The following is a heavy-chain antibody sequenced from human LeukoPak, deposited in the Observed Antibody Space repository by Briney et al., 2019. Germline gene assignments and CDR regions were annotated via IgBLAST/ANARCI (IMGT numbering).Heavy chain of an antibody. D-gene: IGHD3-10*01. Sequence: ASVKVSCKASGYTFTSDGISWVRQAPGQGLEWMGRISAYNGNTNYAQKLQGRVTMTTDTSTSTSYMELRSLRSDDTAVYYCARDSPSDYYGSGSYYTLFDHWGQGTLVTVSS. V-gene: IGHV1-18*04. J-gene: IGHJ4*02. CDR3: ARDSPSDYYGSGSYYTLFDH. CDR2: ISAYNGNT. CDR1: GYTFTSDG.